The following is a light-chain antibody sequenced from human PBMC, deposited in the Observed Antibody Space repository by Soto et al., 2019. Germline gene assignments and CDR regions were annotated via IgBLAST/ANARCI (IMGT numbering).Light chain of an antibody. J-gene: IGLJ1*01. CDR2: EVS. Sequence: QSVLTQPASVSGSPGQSITISCSGTSSDVGSYDHVAWYQQFPGKTPKLMIYEVSNRSSGVSSRFSGSKSGNTASLTISGLQAEDEADYYCISYTGSSTSYVFGSGSKVTVL. V-gene: IGLV2-14*01. CDR3: ISYTGSSTSYV. CDR1: SSDVGSYDH.